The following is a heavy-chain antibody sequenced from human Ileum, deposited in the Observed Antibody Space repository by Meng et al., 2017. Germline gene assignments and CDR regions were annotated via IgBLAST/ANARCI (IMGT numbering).Heavy chain of an antibody. D-gene: IGHD4-23*01. J-gene: IGHJ4*02. CDR1: GLSLSASRVG. Sequence: QSTWKQSGPTLMKRTQTLTLTCTFSGLSLSASRVGVGWIRQPPGNALEWLAVNYWDEEIQYSTSLKSRLTITKDTSKKQVILTMTNMDPVDTGTYYCAHRGVGTFDNWGQGTLVTVSS. CDR3: AHRGVGTFDN. V-gene: IGHV2-5*02. CDR2: NYWDEEI.